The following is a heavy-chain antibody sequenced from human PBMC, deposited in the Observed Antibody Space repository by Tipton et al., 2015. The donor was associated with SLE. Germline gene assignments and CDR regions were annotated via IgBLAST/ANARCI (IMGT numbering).Heavy chain of an antibody. J-gene: IGHJ4*02. CDR3: ARDSTRWSF. D-gene: IGHD2/OR15-2a*01. Sequence: TLSLTCAVYGESFSGYYGSWIRQPPGKGLEWIGYIYNSGSTNYNPSLKSRVTMSVDMSKNQFSLKVNSLTAADTAVYYCARDSTRWSFWGQGTLVTVSS. V-gene: IGHV4-59*01. CDR2: IYNSGST. CDR1: GESFSGYY.